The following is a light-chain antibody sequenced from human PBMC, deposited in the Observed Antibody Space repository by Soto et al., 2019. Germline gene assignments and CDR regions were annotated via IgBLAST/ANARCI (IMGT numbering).Light chain of an antibody. V-gene: IGKV3-11*01. CDR3: QQRSDWPST. J-gene: IGKJ4*01. CDR2: DAS. Sequence: EIVLTQSPATLSLSPGNRATLSCRASQSVSSYLAWYQQKPGQAPRLLIYDASTRATGIPARFSGSGSGTDFTLTLTGLEPDDFAVYYCQQRSDWPSTFGGGTKVEIK. CDR1: QSVSSY.